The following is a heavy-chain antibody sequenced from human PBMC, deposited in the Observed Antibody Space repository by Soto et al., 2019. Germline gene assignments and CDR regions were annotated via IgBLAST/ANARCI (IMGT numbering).Heavy chain of an antibody. CDR1: GGSISSSSYY. V-gene: IGHV4-39*01. CDR3: ARPGAFLEWDNDY. CDR2: IYYSGST. Sequence: SETLSLTCTVSGGSISSSSYYWGWIRQPPGKGLEWIGSIYYSGSTYYNPSLKSRVTISVDTSKNQFSLKLGSVTAADTAVYYCARPGAFLEWDNDYWGQGTLVTVSS. D-gene: IGHD3-3*02. J-gene: IGHJ4*02.